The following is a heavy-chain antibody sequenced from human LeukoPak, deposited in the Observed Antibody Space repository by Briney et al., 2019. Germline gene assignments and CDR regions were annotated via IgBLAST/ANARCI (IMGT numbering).Heavy chain of an antibody. CDR2: TYYRSKWYN. CDR1: GDSVSSNSAA. CDR3: ARAAVAGTLRWFDP. J-gene: IGHJ5*02. Sequence: SQTLSLTCAISGDSVSSNSAAWNWIRQSPSRGLEWLGRTYYRSKWYNDYAVSVKSRITINPDASKNQFSLQLNSVTPEDTAVYYCARAAVAGTLRWFDPWGQGTLVTVSS. D-gene: IGHD6-19*01. V-gene: IGHV6-1*01.